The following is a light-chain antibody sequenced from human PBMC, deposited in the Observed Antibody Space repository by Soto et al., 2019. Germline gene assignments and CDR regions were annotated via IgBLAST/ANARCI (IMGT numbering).Light chain of an antibody. CDR3: QQYGSSLFS. J-gene: IGKJ3*01. CDR1: QSVSSTF. CDR2: AAS. Sequence: EIVLTQSPGTLSLSPGERATLSCRASQSVSSTFLAWYQQKPGQAPRLLIYAASSRATGIPDRFSGSGSGTDFTLTISRLEPEDFAVYSCQQYGSSLFSFGPGTKVHIK. V-gene: IGKV3-20*01.